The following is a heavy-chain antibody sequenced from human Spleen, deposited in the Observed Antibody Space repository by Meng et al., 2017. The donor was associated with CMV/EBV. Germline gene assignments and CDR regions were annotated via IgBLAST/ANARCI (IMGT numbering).Heavy chain of an antibody. CDR2: ITGSGNHI. J-gene: IGHJ6*02. Sequence: GESLKLSCAASGGTFTTYSMNWVRQAPGKGLEWVSSITGSGNHIYSADSLTGRFTISRDNAKNSLYLQMNSLRAEDTAVYYCTRDTLWDCSGVTCSNGMDVWGQGATVTVSS. D-gene: IGHD2-15*01. CDR3: TRDTLWDCSGVTCSNGMDV. CDR1: GGTFTTYS. V-gene: IGHV3-21*01.